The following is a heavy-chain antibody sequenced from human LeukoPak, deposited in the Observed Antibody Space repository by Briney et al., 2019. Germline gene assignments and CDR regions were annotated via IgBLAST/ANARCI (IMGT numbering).Heavy chain of an antibody. J-gene: IGHJ5*02. D-gene: IGHD2-21*01. CDR1: GYTFTSYY. CDR3: ARADHVVVNAMWSSWFDP. V-gene: IGHV1-8*01. Sequence: ASLKVSCKASGYTFTSYYINWVRQAPGQGLEWMGWMNTNSGNTGYTPQFQGRATMPRKTSISTAYKELSSRRSDDTAVYCCARADHVVVNAMWSSWFDPRGQGTLVTVSP. CDR2: MNTNSGNT.